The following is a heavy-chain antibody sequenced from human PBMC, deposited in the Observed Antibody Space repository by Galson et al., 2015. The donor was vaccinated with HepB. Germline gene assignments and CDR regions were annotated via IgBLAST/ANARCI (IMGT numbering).Heavy chain of an antibody. CDR1: GYTFTSYG. CDR2: ISACNGNT. D-gene: IGHD5-24*01. V-gene: IGHV1-18*01. J-gene: IGHJ4*02. CDR3: ARDERWLQAGDFDY. Sequence: SVKVSCKASGYTFTSYGISWVRQAPGQGLEWVGWISACNGNTNYAQKLQGRVTMTTDTSTSTAYMELRSLRSDDTAVYYCARDERWLQAGDFDYWGQGTLVTVSS.